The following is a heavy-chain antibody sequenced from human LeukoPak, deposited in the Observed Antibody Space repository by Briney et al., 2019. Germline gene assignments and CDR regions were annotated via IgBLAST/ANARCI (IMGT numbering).Heavy chain of an antibody. CDR3: ARAILTGYYVAYYYYYYGMDV. Sequence: GRSLRLSCAASGFTFSSYGMHWVRQAPGKGLEWVAVIWYDGSNKYYADSVKGRFTISRDNSKNTLYLQMSSLRAEDTAVYYCARAILTGYYVAYYYYYYGMDVWGKGTTVTVSS. CDR2: IWYDGSNK. D-gene: IGHD3-9*01. J-gene: IGHJ6*04. CDR1: GFTFSSYG. V-gene: IGHV3-33*01.